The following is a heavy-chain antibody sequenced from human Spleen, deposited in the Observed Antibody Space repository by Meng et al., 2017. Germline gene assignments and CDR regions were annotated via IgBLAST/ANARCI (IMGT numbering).Heavy chain of an antibody. CDR2: INHSGST. J-gene: IGHJ6*02. CDR1: GGSFSGYY. V-gene: IGHV4-34*01. Sequence: GSLRLSCAVYGGSFSGYYWSWIRQPPGKGLEWIGEINHSGSTNYNPPLKSRVTISVDTSKNQFSLKLSSVTAADTAVYYCARLDYGDYVYYYYYGMDVWGQGTTVTVSS. D-gene: IGHD4-17*01. CDR3: ARLDYGDYVYYYYYGMDV.